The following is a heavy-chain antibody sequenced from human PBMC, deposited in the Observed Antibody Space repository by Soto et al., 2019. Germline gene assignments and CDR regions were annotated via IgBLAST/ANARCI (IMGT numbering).Heavy chain of an antibody. Sequence: ASVKVSCKASGGTFSSYAISWVRQAPGQGLEWMGGIIPIFGTANYAQKFQGRVTITADESTSTAYMELSSLRSEDTAVYYCARDKKSYDFWSGYSGDAFDIWGQGTMVTVSS. V-gene: IGHV1-69*13. D-gene: IGHD3-3*01. CDR1: GGTFSSYA. J-gene: IGHJ3*02. CDR2: IIPIFGTA. CDR3: ARDKKSYDFWSGYSGDAFDI.